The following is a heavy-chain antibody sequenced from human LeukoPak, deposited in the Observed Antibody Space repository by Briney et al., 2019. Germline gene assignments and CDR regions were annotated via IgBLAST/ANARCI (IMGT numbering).Heavy chain of an antibody. V-gene: IGHV4-34*01. J-gene: IGHJ1*01. CDR3: ARGLLYSSSWYAEYFQH. D-gene: IGHD6-13*01. Sequence: SETLSLTCAVYGGSFSGYYWSWIRQPPGKGLEWIEEINHSGSTNYNPSLKSRVTISVDTSKNQFPLKLSSVTAADTAVYYCARGLLYSSSWYAEYFQHWGQGTLVTVSS. CDR2: INHSGST. CDR1: GGSFSGYY.